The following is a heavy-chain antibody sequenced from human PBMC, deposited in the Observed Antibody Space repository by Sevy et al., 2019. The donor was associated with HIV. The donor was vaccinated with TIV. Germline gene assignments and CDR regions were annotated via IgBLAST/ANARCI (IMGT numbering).Heavy chain of an antibody. CDR1: GFTFSSYS. D-gene: IGHD6-25*01. V-gene: IGHV3-48*01. Sequence: LTCAASGFTFSSYSMNWVRQAPGKGLEWFSYIRSSGRTIYYADSVKGRFTISRDNAKNSLYLQMNSLGAEDTAVYYCARRLRSDDAFDIWGQGTMVTVSS. CDR3: ARRLRSDDAFDI. J-gene: IGHJ3*02. CDR2: IRSSGRTI.